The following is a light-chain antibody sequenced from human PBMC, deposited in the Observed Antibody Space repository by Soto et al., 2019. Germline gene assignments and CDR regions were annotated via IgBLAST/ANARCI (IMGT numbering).Light chain of an antibody. J-gene: IGKJ2*01. CDR3: QQRSNWPPYT. V-gene: IGKV3-11*01. CDR2: EAS. Sequence: EIVLTQSPATLSLSPGERATLSCRASQSISSYLAWYQQKPGQAPRLVIYEASNRATGIPARFSGSGSGTDFTLTISNLEPEDFAVYYCQQRSNWPPYTFGQGTKLEIK. CDR1: QSISSY.